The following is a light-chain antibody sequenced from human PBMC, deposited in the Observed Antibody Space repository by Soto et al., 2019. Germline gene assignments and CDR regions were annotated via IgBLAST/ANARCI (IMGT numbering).Light chain of an antibody. V-gene: IGKV1-9*01. Sequence: IQLTQSPSSLSASVGDRVTITCRASQDISSYLAWYQQKPGKAPNLLIYAASTLQSGVPSRFSASGVGTEFTLTISRLQAEDFATYYCQQVRSYPSTFGGGTKVEIK. CDR2: AAS. CDR1: QDISSY. CDR3: QQVRSYPST. J-gene: IGKJ4*01.